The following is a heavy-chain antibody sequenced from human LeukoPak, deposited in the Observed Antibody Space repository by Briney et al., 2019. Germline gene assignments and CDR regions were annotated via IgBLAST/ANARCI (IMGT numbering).Heavy chain of an antibody. CDR1: GFTFSTKG. CDR2: IYSGGST. D-gene: IGHD3-9*01. Sequence: GGSLRLSCAASGFTFSTKGMTWVRQAPGKGLEWVSVIYSGGSTYYADSVKGRFTISRDNSKNTLYLQMNSLRAEDTAVYYCASTGGYYDILAGYYALDYWGQGTLVTVSS. V-gene: IGHV3-66*01. J-gene: IGHJ4*02. CDR3: ASTGGYYDILAGYYALDY.